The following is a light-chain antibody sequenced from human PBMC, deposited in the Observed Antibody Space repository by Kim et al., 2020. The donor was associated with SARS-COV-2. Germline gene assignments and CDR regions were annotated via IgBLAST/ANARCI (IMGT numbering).Light chain of an antibody. J-gene: IGKJ2*01. Sequence: SASVGDRVTITCRASQSISSYLNWYQQKPGKAPKLRIYAASSLQSGVPSRFSGSGSGTDFTLTISSLQPEDFATYYCQQSYSTPYTFGQGTKLE. V-gene: IGKV1-39*01. CDR1: QSISSY. CDR2: AAS. CDR3: QQSYSTPYT.